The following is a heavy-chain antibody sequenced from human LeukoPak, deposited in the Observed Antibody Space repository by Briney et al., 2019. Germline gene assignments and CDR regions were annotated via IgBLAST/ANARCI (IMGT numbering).Heavy chain of an antibody. Sequence: SETLSLTCTVSGGSISSYYWSWIRQPAGKGLEWIGRIYTSGSTNYNPSLKSRVTISVDTSKNQFSLKLSSVTAADTAVYYCAKGSYLWFGDSSFDYWGQGTLVTVSS. V-gene: IGHV4-4*07. D-gene: IGHD3-10*01. J-gene: IGHJ4*02. CDR1: GGSISSYY. CDR2: IYTSGST. CDR3: AKGSYLWFGDSSFDY.